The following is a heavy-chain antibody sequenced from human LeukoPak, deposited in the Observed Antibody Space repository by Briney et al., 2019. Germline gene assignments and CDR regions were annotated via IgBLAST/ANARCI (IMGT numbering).Heavy chain of an antibody. Sequence: ASVKVSCEASGYTFTSYDINWVRQATGQGLEWMGWMNPNSGNTGCAQKFQGRVTMTRNTSISTAYMELSSLRSEDTAVYYCARARRGAQFGEDYYYYYMDVWGKGTTVTVSS. V-gene: IGHV1-8*01. CDR3: ARARRGAQFGEDYYYYYMDV. CDR2: MNPNSGNT. J-gene: IGHJ6*03. D-gene: IGHD3-10*01. CDR1: GYTFTSYD.